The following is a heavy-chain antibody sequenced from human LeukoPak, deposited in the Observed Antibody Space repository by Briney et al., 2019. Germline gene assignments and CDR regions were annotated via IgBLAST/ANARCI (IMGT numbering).Heavy chain of an antibody. J-gene: IGHJ4*02. D-gene: IGHD3-3*01. CDR3: ARDHTVSGWEGSVSYSDY. CDR2: ISAYNGHT. CDR1: GYTFTSYG. Sequence: GASVKVSCKASGYTFTSYGISWVRQAPGQGLEWMGWISAYNGHTNYAQKLQGRVTMTTDTPTSTVYMELRSLTCDDTAVYYCARDHTVSGWEGSVSYSDYWGQGTLVTVSS. V-gene: IGHV1-18*01.